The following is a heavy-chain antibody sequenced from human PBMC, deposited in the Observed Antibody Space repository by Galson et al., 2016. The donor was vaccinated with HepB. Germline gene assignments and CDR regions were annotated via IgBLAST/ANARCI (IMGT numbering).Heavy chain of an antibody. CDR1: GFTFSSYS. J-gene: IGHJ5*01. Sequence: SLRLSCAASGFTFSSYSMNWVRQAPGQGLEWVSSISGNSYYIYYADSVKGRFTISRDNAKRSLYLQMNSLRAEDTAVYYCASDRDAYDFGGGSRGSKGFDSWGQGVLVTVSS. CDR3: ASDRDAYDFGGGSRGSKGFDS. V-gene: IGHV3-21*01. CDR2: ISGNSYYI. D-gene: IGHD3-3*01.